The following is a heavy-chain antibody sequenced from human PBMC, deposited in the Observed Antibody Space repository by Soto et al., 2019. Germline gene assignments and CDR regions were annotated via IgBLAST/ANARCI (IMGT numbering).Heavy chain of an antibody. J-gene: IGHJ5*02. CDR1: GGSFSGYY. Sequence: PSETLSLTCAVYGGSFSGYYWSWIRQPPGKGLEWIGEINHSGSTNYNPSLTSRVTISVDTSKNQFSLKLSSVTAADTAVYYCARSGPITMPEDYIWFDPGGQGTPVTVSS. CDR3: ARSGPITMPEDYIWFDP. V-gene: IGHV4-34*01. CDR2: INHSGST. D-gene: IGHD3-10*01.